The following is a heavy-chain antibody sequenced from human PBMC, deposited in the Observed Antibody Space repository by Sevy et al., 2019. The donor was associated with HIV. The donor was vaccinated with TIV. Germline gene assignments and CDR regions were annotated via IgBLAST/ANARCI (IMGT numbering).Heavy chain of an antibody. CDR2: IRSKAYGGTT. D-gene: IGHD6-19*01. CDR3: TRDHEAGTSYKYYYYYYMDV. CDR1: GFTFGDYA. J-gene: IGHJ6*03. V-gene: IGHV3-49*04. Sequence: GGSLRLSCTASGFTFGDYAMSWVRQAPGKGLEWVGFIRSKAYGGTTEYAASVKGRFTISRDDSKSIAYLQMNSLKTEDTAVYYCTRDHEAGTSYKYYYYYYMDVWGKGTTVTVSS.